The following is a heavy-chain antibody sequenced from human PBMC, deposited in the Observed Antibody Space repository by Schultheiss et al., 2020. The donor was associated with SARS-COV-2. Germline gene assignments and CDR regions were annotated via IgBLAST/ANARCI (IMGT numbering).Heavy chain of an antibody. Sequence: GGSLRLSCAASGFTFSNAWMNWVRQAPGKGLEYVSAISSNGGSTYYADSVKGRFTISRDNSKNTVFLQMNSLSAEDTAVYYCARSVRTGFFDYWGQGSLVTVSS. J-gene: IGHJ4*02. CDR3: ARSVRTGFFDY. CDR2: ISSNGGST. V-gene: IGHV3-64*02. D-gene: IGHD1/OR15-1a*01. CDR1: GFTFSNAW.